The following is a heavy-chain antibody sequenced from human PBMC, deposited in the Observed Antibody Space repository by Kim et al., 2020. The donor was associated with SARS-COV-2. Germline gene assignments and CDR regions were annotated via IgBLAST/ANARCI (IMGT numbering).Heavy chain of an antibody. CDR3: ARTDYGDYGSFDY. Sequence: ARKIEGRVPITADKSTSTAYMELSSLRSEDTAVYYCARTDYGDYGSFDYWGQGTLVTVSS. D-gene: IGHD4-17*01. V-gene: IGHV1-69*02. J-gene: IGHJ4*02.